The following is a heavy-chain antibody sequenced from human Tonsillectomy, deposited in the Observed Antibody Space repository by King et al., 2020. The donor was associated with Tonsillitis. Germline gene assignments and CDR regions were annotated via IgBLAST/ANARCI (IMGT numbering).Heavy chain of an antibody. CDR3: ARTIFGATYFDY. D-gene: IGHD3-10*02. V-gene: IGHV4-38-2*01. CDR2: IYHSGST. J-gene: IGHJ4*02. Sequence: VQLQESGPGLVKPSETLSLTCAVSGYSISSGYYWGWIRQPPGKGLEWIGSIYHSGSTYYNPSLKSRVTISVDTSKNQFSLKQSSVTAADTAVYYCARTIFGATYFDYWGQGTLVTVSS. CDR1: GYSISSGYY.